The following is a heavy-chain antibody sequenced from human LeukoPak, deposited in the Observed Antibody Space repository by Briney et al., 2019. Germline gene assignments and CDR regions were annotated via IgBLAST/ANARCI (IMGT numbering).Heavy chain of an antibody. CDR1: GYTFTGYY. CDR2: INPNSGNT. D-gene: IGHD1-26*01. CDR3: ARGHGGATTNWFDP. J-gene: IGHJ5*02. V-gene: IGHV1-2*02. Sequence: ASVKVSCKASGYTFTGYYMHWVRQAPGQGLEWMGWINPNSGNTHYAQKFQDRVTMTRDTSISTAYMELSRLRSDDTAVYYCARGHGGATTNWFDPWGQGTLVTVSS.